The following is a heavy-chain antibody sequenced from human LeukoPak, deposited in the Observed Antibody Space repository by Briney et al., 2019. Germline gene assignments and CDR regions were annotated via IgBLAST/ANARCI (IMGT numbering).Heavy chain of an antibody. CDR2: ISSSSSYI. J-gene: IGHJ4*02. Sequence: PGGSLRLSCAASGFTFSSYSMNWVRQAPGKGLEWVSSISSSSSYIYYADSVKGRFTISRDNAKNSLYLQMNSLRAEDTAVYYCARATLAATVPIDYWGQGTLVTVSS. CDR3: ARATLAATVPIDY. CDR1: GFTFSSYS. V-gene: IGHV3-21*01. D-gene: IGHD4-17*01.